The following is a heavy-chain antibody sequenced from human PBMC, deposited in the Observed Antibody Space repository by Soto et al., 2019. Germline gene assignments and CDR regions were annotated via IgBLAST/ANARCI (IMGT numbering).Heavy chain of an antibody. CDR1: GGTFSSYT. CDR3: AREDCSGGSCYSGVTNLGY. Sequence: EASVKVSCKASGGTFSSYTISWVRQAPGQGLEWMGRIIPILGIANYAQKYQGRVTITADKSTSTAYMELSSLRSEDTAVYYCAREDCSGGSCYSGVTNLGYWGQGTLVTVSS. J-gene: IGHJ4*02. CDR2: IIPILGIA. D-gene: IGHD2-15*01. V-gene: IGHV1-69*04.